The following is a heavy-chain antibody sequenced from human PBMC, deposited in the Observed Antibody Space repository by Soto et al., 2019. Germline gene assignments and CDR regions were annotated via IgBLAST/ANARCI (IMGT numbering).Heavy chain of an antibody. CDR1: GGSISSSSYY. J-gene: IGHJ4*02. CDR3: ARQRFLEWLLFDY. D-gene: IGHD3-3*01. V-gene: IGHV4-39*01. CDR2: IYYSGST. Sequence: QLQLQESGPGLVKPWETLSLTCTVSGGSISSSSYYWGWIRQPPGKGLEWIGSIYYSGSTYYNPSLKSRVTISVDTSKNQFSLKLSSVTAADTAVYYCARQRFLEWLLFDYWGQGTLVTVSS.